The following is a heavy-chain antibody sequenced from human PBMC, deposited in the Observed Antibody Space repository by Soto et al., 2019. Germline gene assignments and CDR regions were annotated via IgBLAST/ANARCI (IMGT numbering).Heavy chain of an antibody. CDR1: GYAFTGYY. Sequence: GASVKVSCKASGYAFTGYYMHWVRQAPGQGLEWMGWINPNSGGTNYAQKFQGWVTMTRDTSISTAYMELSRLRSDDTAVYYCARERQSSYYGMDVWGQGTTVTVSS. CDR3: ARERQSSYYGMDV. V-gene: IGHV1-2*04. D-gene: IGHD2-2*01. J-gene: IGHJ6*02. CDR2: INPNSGGT.